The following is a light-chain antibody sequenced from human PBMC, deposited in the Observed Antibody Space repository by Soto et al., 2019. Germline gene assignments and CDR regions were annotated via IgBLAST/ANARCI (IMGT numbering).Light chain of an antibody. CDR2: EVS. J-gene: IGLJ3*02. Sequence: QSVLTQPASVSGSPGQSITISCTGTSSDIGTYNYVSWYQQHPGKAPKLMTFEVSNRPSGVSDRFSGSKSGNTASLTISGLQAEDEADYYCAAWDDSLNGWVFGGGTKLTVL. CDR3: AAWDDSLNGWV. CDR1: SSDIGTYNY. V-gene: IGLV2-14*01.